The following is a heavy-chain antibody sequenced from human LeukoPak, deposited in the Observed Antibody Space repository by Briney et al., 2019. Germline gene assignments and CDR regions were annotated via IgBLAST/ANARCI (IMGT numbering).Heavy chain of an antibody. J-gene: IGHJ4*02. CDR3: AKESGQFDY. CDR1: GLTFSEAW. Sequence: GGALRLSCALSGLTFSEAWMTWVGQAPGKGLEGVSLISGDGVNTFYADSVKGRFSISRDNSKNSLYLEMNSLRTEDAAMYYCAKESGQFDYWGQGTLVAVSS. V-gene: IGHV3-43*02. CDR2: ISGDGVNT.